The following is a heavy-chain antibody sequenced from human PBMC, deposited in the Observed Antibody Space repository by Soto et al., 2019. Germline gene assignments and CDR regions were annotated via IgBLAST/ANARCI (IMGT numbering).Heavy chain of an antibody. CDR2: INHSGST. V-gene: IGHV4-34*01. J-gene: IGHJ4*02. Sequence: SETLSLTCAVYGGSFSGYYWIWIRQPPGKGLEWIGEINHSGSTNYNPSLKSRVTISVDTSKNQFSLKLSSVTAADTAVYYCASLRSYSRGFDYGAKETLVTVSS. CDR3: ASLRSYSRGFDY. CDR1: GGSFSGYY. D-gene: IGHD6-13*01.